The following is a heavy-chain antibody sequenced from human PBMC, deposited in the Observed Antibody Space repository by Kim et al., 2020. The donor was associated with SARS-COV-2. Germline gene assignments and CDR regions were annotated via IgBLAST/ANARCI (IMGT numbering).Heavy chain of an antibody. CDR3: ARGKIKRYLDYAMDV. CDR2: ISTSGTYI. J-gene: IGHJ6*02. Sequence: GGSLRLSCAASGFNFSDYYMTWIRQPPGKGLEWLSYISTSGTYIYYADSVEGRFTISRDNAKNSLFLLMNSLRDEDTAVYYCARGKIKRYLDYAMDVWGQGPTVTVSS. D-gene: IGHD3-9*01. CDR1: GFNFSDYY. V-gene: IGHV3-11*01.